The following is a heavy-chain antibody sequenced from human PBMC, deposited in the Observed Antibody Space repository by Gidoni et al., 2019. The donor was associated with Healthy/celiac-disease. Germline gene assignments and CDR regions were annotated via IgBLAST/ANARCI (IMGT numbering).Heavy chain of an antibody. CDR2: ISGSGGST. CDR1: GFTFSSYA. D-gene: IGHD2-2*01. Sequence: EVQLLESGGGLVQPGGSLRLSCAASGFTFSSYAMSWVRQAPGKGLEWVSAISGSGGSTYYADSVKGRFTISRDNSKNTLYLQMNSLRAEDTAVYYCAKSTDIVVVPAAHFDYWGQGTLVTVSS. J-gene: IGHJ4*02. V-gene: IGHV3-23*01. CDR3: AKSTDIVVVPAAHFDY.